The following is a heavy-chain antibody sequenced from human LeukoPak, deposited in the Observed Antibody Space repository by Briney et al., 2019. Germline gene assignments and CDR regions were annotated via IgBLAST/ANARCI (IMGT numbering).Heavy chain of an antibody. D-gene: IGHD1-14*01. Sequence: SATLSLTCTVSGGSISSYYWSWIRQPPGKGLEWIGYIYYSGSTNYNPSLKSRVTISVDTSKNQFSLKLSSVTAADTAVYYCARDGNPWNLDVWGRGTLVTVSS. CDR3: ARDGNPWNLDV. J-gene: IGHJ2*01. V-gene: IGHV4-59*01. CDR2: IYYSGST. CDR1: GGSISSYY.